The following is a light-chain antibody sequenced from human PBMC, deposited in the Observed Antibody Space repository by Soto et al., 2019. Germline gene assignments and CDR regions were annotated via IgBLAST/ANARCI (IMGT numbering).Light chain of an antibody. Sequence: EIVMTQSPATLSVSPGERATLSCRASQSVSSNLAWYQQKPGQAPSLLIYGASTRATGIQARFSGSGSGTEFTLTISSLQSGYFAVYYCQQYNNWPYTFGQGTKLEIK. V-gene: IGKV3-15*01. CDR2: GAS. CDR1: QSVSSN. CDR3: QQYNNWPYT. J-gene: IGKJ2*01.